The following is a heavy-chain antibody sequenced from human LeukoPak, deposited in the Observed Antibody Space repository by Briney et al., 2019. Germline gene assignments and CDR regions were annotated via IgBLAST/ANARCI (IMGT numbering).Heavy chain of an antibody. V-gene: IGHV3-48*04. CDR3: ARDLYYYDSSGHYLFDY. J-gene: IGHJ4*02. D-gene: IGHD3-22*01. CDR2: ISGRSSLI. Sequence: GGSLRLSCAASGFTFSSYSMNWVRQAPGEGLEWGSYISGRSSLIYYADSVKGRFTISRDNAKNSLYLQMNSLRAEDTAVYYCARDLYYYDSSGHYLFDYWGQGTLVTVSS. CDR1: GFTFSSYS.